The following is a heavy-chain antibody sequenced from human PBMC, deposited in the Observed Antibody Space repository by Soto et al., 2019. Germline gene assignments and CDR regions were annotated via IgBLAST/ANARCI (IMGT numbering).Heavy chain of an antibody. V-gene: IGHV2-5*01. D-gene: IGHD5-18*01. CDR3: AHYRDPAMAPGFDY. CDR2: SYWYDDK. Sequence: SGPTLPNPPYLLTLTCTFSVFSLSTSGVGVGWIRQPAGKAQKWLARSYWYDDKRYSPSQKSRLTITKDSSKNQVVLTMTNMDPVDTATYCCAHYRDPAMAPGFDYWGQGTLVTVSS. J-gene: IGHJ4*02. CDR1: VFSLSTSGVG.